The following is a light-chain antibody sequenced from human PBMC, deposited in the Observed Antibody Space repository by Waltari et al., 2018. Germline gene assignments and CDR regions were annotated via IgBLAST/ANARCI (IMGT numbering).Light chain of an antibody. V-gene: IGKV3-11*01. CDR1: QSVSSY. CDR3: KQRINWSQP. CDR2: DAS. Sequence: EIVLTQSPATLSLSPGERATLSCRASQSVSSYLAWYRQKPGQAPRLLIYDASNTATGIPGRFSGRVLGTDFPLALSGLEPEDFAVYYCKQRINWSQPFGQGPKVEIK. J-gene: IGKJ1*01.